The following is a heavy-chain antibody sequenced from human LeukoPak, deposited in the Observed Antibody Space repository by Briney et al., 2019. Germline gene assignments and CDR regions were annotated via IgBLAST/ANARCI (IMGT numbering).Heavy chain of an antibody. CDR1: GGSINSSSYH. CDR3: ARHRSKWLQSSFDY. V-gene: IGHV4-39*01. Sequence: PSETLSLTCTVSGGSINSSSYHWGWIRQPPGKGLEWIGSIFYSGNTYDNPSLKSRVTISVDTSKNQFSLKLNSVTAADTAVYYCARHRSKWLQSSFDYWGQGTLVTVSS. J-gene: IGHJ4*02. CDR2: IFYSGNT. D-gene: IGHD5-24*01.